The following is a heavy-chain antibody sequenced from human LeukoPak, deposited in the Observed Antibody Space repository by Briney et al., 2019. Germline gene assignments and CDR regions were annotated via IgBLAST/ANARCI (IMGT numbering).Heavy chain of an antibody. CDR2: ISGSSSYI. CDR3: ARDNYDFWSGYYNWFDP. CDR1: GFTFSSYS. J-gene: IGHJ5*02. Sequence: GGSLRLSCAASGFTFSSYSMNWVRQAPGKGLEWVSSISGSSSYIYYADSVKGRFTISRDNAKNSLYLQMNSLRAEDTAVYYCARDNYDFWSGYYNWFDPWGQGTLVTVSS. D-gene: IGHD3-3*01. V-gene: IGHV3-21*01.